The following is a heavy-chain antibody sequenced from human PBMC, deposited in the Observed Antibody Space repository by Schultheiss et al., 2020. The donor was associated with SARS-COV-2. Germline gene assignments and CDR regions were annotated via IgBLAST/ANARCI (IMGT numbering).Heavy chain of an antibody. V-gene: IGHV3-73*01. J-gene: IGHJ3*02. D-gene: IGHD1-26*01. CDR1: GFIFSNYA. Sequence: GGSLRLSCAASGFIFSNYAMSWVRQASGKGLEWVGRIRSKANSYATAYAASVKGRFTISRDDSKNTAYLQMNSLKTEDTAVYYCTRFPYSGSSPIWGQGTMVTVSS. CDR2: IRSKANSYAT. CDR3: TRFPYSGSSPI.